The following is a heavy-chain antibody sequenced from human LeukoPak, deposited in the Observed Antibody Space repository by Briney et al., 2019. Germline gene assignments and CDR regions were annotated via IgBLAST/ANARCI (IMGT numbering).Heavy chain of an antibody. J-gene: IGHJ4*02. CDR1: GYTFTSYD. V-gene: IGHV1-8*01. Sequence: ASVKVSCKASGYTFTSYDINWVRQATGQGLEWMGWMNPNSGNTGYAQKFQGRVTMTRDTSISTAYMELSSLRSEDTAVYYCARFNGRGVSNDYWGQGTLVTVSA. CDR2: MNPNSGNT. D-gene: IGHD3-10*01. CDR3: ARFNGRGVSNDY.